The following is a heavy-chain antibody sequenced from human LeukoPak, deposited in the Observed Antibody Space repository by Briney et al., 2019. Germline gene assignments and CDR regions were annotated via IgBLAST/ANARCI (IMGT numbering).Heavy chain of an antibody. J-gene: IGHJ3*02. V-gene: IGHV3-30*18. Sequence: GGSLRLSCAASGFTFSSYGMHWVRQAPVKGLEWVAVISYDGSNKYYADSVKGRFTISRDNSKNTLYLQMNSLRAEDTAVYYCAKDHWRVYGDDAFDIWGQGTMVTVSS. CDR2: ISYDGSNK. D-gene: IGHD5/OR15-5a*01. CDR1: GFTFSSYG. CDR3: AKDHWRVYGDDAFDI.